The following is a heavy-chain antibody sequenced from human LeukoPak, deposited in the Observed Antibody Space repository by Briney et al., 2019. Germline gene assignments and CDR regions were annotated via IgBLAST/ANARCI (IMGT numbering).Heavy chain of an antibody. V-gene: IGHV3-23*01. CDR1: GFTFSSYA. CDR3: AKDPTRNYYYYGMDV. Sequence: GGSLRLSCAASGFTFSSYALSWVRQAPGKGLEWVSAISGSGGSTYYADSVKGRFTIPRDNSKNTLYLQMNSLRAEDTAVYYCAKDPTRNYYYYGMDVWGQGTTVTVSS. CDR2: ISGSGGST. J-gene: IGHJ6*02.